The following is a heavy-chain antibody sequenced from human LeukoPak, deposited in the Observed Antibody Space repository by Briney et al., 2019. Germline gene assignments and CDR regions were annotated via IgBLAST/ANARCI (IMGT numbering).Heavy chain of an antibody. D-gene: IGHD6-13*01. CDR1: GFTVSSNY. CDR3: ANLLAAGLIPYDY. J-gene: IGHJ4*02. CDR2: IYSGGST. Sequence: GGSLRLSCAASGFTVSSNYMSWVRQAPGKGLEWVSVIYSGGSTYYADSVKGRFTISRDNSKNTLYLQMNSLRAEDTAVYYCANLLAAGLIPYDYWGQGTLVTVSS. V-gene: IGHV3-53*01.